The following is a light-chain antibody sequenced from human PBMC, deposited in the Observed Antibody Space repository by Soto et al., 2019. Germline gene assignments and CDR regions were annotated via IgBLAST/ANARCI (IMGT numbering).Light chain of an antibody. CDR2: DAS. V-gene: IGKV1-9*01. Sequence: DIQLTPSPSFLSASVGDRVTITCRASQDINTYLAWYQQKPGKAPKLLIFDASTLQNGVPSRFSGSGAETEFTVTTTSLQREDFATYYCQQRKSKPITFGQGTQLVIK. J-gene: IGKJ5*01. CDR3: QQRKSKPIT. CDR1: QDINTY.